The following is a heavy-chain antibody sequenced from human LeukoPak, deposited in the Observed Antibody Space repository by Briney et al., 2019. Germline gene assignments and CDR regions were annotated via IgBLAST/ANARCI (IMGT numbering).Heavy chain of an antibody. J-gene: IGHJ6*03. CDR3: ARGGTIFGVVSHFSYYYYMDV. CDR1: GGSISSYY. V-gene: IGHV4-59*01. CDR2: IYYSGST. D-gene: IGHD3-3*01. Sequence: SETLSLTCTVSGGSISSYYWSWIRQPPGKGLEWIGYIYYSGSTNYNPSLKTRLTISVDTSKNQFSLKLSSVTAADTAVYYCARGGTIFGVVSHFSYYYYMDVWGKGTTVTVSS.